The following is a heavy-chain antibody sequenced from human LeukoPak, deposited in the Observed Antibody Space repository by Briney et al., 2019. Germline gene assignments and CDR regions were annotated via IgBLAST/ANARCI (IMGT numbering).Heavy chain of an antibody. CDR1: GASISSYY. V-gene: IGHV4-59*01. Sequence: SETLSLSCNVSGASISSYYWSWIRQSPGKGLEWIAYIYYSGGTKYNPSLQSRVTISLDTSKNQVSLKLSSVTAADTAVYYCARDLRYSPLTSWFDPWGQGTLVTVSS. CDR3: ARDLRYSPLTSWFDP. CDR2: IYYSGGT. D-gene: IGHD3-9*01. J-gene: IGHJ5*02.